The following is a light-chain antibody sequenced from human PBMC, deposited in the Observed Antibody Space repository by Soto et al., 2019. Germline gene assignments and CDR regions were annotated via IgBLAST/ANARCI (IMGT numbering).Light chain of an antibody. CDR1: STDFVTYNR. CDR3: SLYRSENTDA. V-gene: IGLV2-18*01. Sequence: QSALNQPPSVSGSPGQSVTISCTGTSTDFVTYNRVSWYQQPPGTAPKLIIYEASNRPSGVPARFSGSKSGNTASLTIAVLQAADEADYYGSLYRSENTDAFGTGTKLTVL. J-gene: IGLJ1*01. CDR2: EAS.